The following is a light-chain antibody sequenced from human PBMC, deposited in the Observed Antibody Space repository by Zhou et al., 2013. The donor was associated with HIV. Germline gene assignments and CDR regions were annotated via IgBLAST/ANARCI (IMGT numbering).Light chain of an antibody. CDR3: QQYSVNSRT. V-gene: IGKV1-5*03. CDR1: QSVTTGW. Sequence: DIQMTQSPSTLSASVGDRVTITCRASQSVTTGWLAWYQQKQGKAPKLLIYKASTLESGVPSRFSGSGSGTDFTLTISSLQPDDFATYYCQQYSVNSRTFGQGTKVE. J-gene: IGKJ1*01. CDR2: KAS.